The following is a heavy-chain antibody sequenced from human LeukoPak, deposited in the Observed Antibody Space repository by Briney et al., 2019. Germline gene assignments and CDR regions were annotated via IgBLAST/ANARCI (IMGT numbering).Heavy chain of an antibody. CDR1: GGSVSSGGSY. CDR3: ARGPPFGYYYAQYFQH. D-gene: IGHD3-22*01. J-gene: IGHJ1*01. V-gene: IGHV4-31*03. Sequence: PSETLSLTCSVSGGSVSSGGSYWTWIRQRPGKGLEWIGYIYYSGFTFYSPSLKTRFFISLDTSENQVSLKVNSVTAADTAVYYCARGPPFGYYYAQYFQHWGQGTLVTVSS. CDR2: IYYSGFT.